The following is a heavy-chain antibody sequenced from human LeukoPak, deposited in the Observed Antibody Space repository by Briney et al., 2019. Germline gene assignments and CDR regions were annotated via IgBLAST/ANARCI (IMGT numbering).Heavy chain of an antibody. CDR2: IWYDGSKT. CDR3: ARFYGTWRTFDY. CDR1: GFTFSSYG. D-gene: IGHD1-1*01. V-gene: IGHV3-33*01. Sequence: GRSPRLSCAASGFTFSSYGMHWVRQAPGKGLEWVAVIWYDGSKTYYADSVKGRFTISRDSSTLYLQMNSLRAEDTAVYYCARFYGTWRTFDYWGQGTLVTVSS. J-gene: IGHJ4*02.